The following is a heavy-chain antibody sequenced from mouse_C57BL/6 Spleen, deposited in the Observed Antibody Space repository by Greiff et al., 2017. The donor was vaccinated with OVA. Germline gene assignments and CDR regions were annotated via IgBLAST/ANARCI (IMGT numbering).Heavy chain of an antibody. J-gene: IGHJ4*01. CDR3: ARYCYSPYYYAMDY. Sequence: VQLQQSGPGLVKPSQSLSLTCSVTGYSITSGYYWNWIRQFPGNKLEWMGYISYDGSNNYNPSLKNRISITRDTSKNQFFLKLNSVTTEDTATYYCARYCYSPYYYAMDYWGQGTSVTVSS. CDR2: ISYDGSN. V-gene: IGHV3-6*01. CDR1: GYSITSGYY. D-gene: IGHD2-12*01.